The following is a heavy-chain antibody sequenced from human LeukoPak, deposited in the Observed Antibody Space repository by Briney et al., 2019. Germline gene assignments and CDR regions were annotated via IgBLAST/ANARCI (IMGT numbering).Heavy chain of an antibody. J-gene: IGHJ4*02. CDR3: ARPSYTVGRSYYFDY. Sequence: SETLSLTCTVSGGSISSSSYYWGWIRQPPGKGLEWIGSIYYSGSTYYNPSLKSRVTISVDTSKNQFSLKLSSVTAADTAVYYCARPSYTVGRSYYFDYWGQGTLVTVSS. D-gene: IGHD4-11*01. V-gene: IGHV4-39*01. CDR2: IYYSGST. CDR1: GGSISSSSYY.